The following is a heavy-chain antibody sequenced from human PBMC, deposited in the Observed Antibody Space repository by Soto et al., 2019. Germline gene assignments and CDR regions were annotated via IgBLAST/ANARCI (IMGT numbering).Heavy chain of an antibody. CDR1: GYTFTSYG. V-gene: IGHV1-18*04. J-gene: IGHJ4*02. D-gene: IGHD3-22*01. CDR3: ARDTDIRYYYDSSGYHYPYFDY. Sequence: ASVKVSCKASGYTFTSYGISWVRQAPGQGLEWMGWISAYNGNTNYAQKLQGRVTMTTDTSTSTAYMELRSLRSDDTAVYYCARDTDIRYYYDSSGYHYPYFDYWGQGTLVTVSS. CDR2: ISAYNGNT.